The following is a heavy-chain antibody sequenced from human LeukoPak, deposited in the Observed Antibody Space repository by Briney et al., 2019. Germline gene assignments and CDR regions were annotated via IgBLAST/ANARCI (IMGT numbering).Heavy chain of an antibody. CDR3: ARRYCSSTSCYYFDY. J-gene: IGHJ4*02. CDR2: INANRGGA. Sequence: GASVKVSFKASGYTFTDYYMHWARQAPGQGLEWMGWINANRGGANYAQRFQGRVTMTRDTSITAAYMELSRLKSDDTAVYYCARRYCSSTSCYYFDYWGQGTLVTVSS. D-gene: IGHD2-2*01. CDR1: GYTFTDYY. V-gene: IGHV1-2*02.